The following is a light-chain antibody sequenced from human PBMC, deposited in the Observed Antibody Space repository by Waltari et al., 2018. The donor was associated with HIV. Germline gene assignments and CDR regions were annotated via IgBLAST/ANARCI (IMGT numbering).Light chain of an antibody. V-gene: IGLV1-47*01. Sequence: QSVLTQPPSASGTPGQRVTISCSGSSSNIGSNFVYWYQQLPGTAPKLLIYRNNQRPSGVPDRFSGSKAGTSASLAISGLRSEDEADYYCAAWDDSLSGQWV. J-gene: IGLJ3*02. CDR2: RNN. CDR3: AAWDDSLSGQWV. CDR1: SSNIGSNF.